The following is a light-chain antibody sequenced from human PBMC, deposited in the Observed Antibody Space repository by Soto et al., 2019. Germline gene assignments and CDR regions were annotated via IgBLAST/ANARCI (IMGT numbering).Light chain of an antibody. V-gene: IGLV4-69*01. J-gene: IGLJ2*01. Sequence: QPVLTQSPSASASLGASVKLTCTLSSGHSSYAIAWHQQQPEKGPRYLMKLNSDGSHSKGDGIPDRFSGSSSGAERYLTIPSLQSEDGADYYCQTWGSGTVVFGGGTKVTVL. CDR3: QTWGSGTVV. CDR2: LNSDGSH. CDR1: SGHSSYA.